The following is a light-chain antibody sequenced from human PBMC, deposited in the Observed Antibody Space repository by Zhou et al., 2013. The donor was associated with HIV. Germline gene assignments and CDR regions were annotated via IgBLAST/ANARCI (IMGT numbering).Light chain of an antibody. CDR3: QQRSNWPIT. CDR1: QGIGND. Sequence: DIQMTQSPSSLSASVGDRVTITCRASQGIGNDLGWYQQKPGKAPKRLISAASSFQSGVPSRFSGSGSGTDFTLTISSLEPEDFAVYYCQQRSNWPITFGQGTRLEIK. V-gene: IGKV1-17*01. CDR2: AAS. J-gene: IGKJ5*01.